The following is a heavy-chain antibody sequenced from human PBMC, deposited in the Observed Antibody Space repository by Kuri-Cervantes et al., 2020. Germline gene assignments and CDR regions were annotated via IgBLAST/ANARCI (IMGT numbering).Heavy chain of an antibody. D-gene: IGHD6-13*01. CDR1: GGSVSSGTYY. CDR2: INHSGST. J-gene: IGHJ5*02. CDR3: ARGALRRIAAAGTGDWFDP. V-gene: IGHV4-61*01. Sequence: SETLSLTCTVSGGSVSSGTYYWSWIRQPPGKGLEWIGEINHSGSTNYNPSLKSRVTISVDTSKNQFSLKLSSVTAADTAVYYCARGALRRIAAAGTGDWFDPWGQGTLVTVSS.